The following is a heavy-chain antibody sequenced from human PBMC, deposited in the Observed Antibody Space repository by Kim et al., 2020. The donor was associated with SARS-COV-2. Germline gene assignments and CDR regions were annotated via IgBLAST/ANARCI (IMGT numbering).Heavy chain of an antibody. CDR3: ARADTLTTYYYSSYMDV. Sequence: ASVKVSCKASGYTFTDNYVHWVRQAPGQGLEWMGIINPESGTTGYAQKFQGRVTMTRDTSTSTVYMELSSLRSEDTAIYYCARADTLTTYYYSSYMDVWGPGPTVTVSS. J-gene: IGHJ6*03. CDR2: INPESGTT. D-gene: IGHD4-4*01. CDR1: GYTFTDNY. V-gene: IGHV1-46*01.